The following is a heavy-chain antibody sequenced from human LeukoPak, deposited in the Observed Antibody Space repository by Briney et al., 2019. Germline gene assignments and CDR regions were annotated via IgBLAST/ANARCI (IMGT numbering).Heavy chain of an antibody. J-gene: IGHJ4*02. Sequence: GGSLRLSCAASGFPFSSYSMTRVRQAPGKGLEWVSSISSSSSYIYYADSVKGRFTISRDNAKNSLYLQMNSLRAEDTAVYYCAREGVAGPFDYWGQGTLVTVSS. D-gene: IGHD2-15*01. CDR2: ISSSSSYI. CDR3: AREGVAGPFDY. V-gene: IGHV3-21*01. CDR1: GFPFSSYS.